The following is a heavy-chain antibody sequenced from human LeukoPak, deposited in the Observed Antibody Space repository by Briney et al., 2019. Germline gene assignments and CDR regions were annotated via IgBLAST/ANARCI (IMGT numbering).Heavy chain of an antibody. Sequence: RAGGSLRLSCAASGFTFDDYGMSWVRQVPGKGLEWVSGINWNGGGTAYADSVKGRFTISRDNAKNSLYLQMNSLRAEDTALYYCARDKAAEGLFDYWGQGTLVTVSS. D-gene: IGHD6-25*01. CDR2: INWNGGGT. CDR1: GFTFDDYG. J-gene: IGHJ4*02. CDR3: ARDKAAEGLFDY. V-gene: IGHV3-20*04.